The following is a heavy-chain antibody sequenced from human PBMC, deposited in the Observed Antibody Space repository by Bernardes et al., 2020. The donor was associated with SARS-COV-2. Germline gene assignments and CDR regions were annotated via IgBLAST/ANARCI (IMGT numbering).Heavy chain of an antibody. V-gene: IGHV1-2*02. CDR2: IDPNSGGT. CDR3: AREGEAMVRRAFGP. CDR1: GYSFTDYY. D-gene: IGHD3-10*01. J-gene: IGHJ5*02. Sequence: ASVKVSCKASGYSFTDYYIHWVRQAPGQGLEWMGWIDPNSGGTNYAQKFQARVTMTRDTSISTAYMELSRLTSDDTAVYYCAREGEAMVRRAFGPWGQGTLITVSS.